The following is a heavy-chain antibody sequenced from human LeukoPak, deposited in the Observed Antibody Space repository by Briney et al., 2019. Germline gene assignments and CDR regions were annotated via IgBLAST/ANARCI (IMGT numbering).Heavy chain of an antibody. V-gene: IGHV3-23*01. CDR1: GFTFSTYA. J-gene: IGHJ4*02. CDR2: IGGGGDSP. Sequence: PGGSLRLSRTASGFTFSTYAMNWVRQAPGKGLEWFSAIGGGGDSPYYADSVKGRFTISRDNSRNTLYLQMNSLRVEDTAVFYCASSVVVPAANFDYWGQGTLVTVSS. CDR3: ASSVVVPAANFDY. D-gene: IGHD2-2*01.